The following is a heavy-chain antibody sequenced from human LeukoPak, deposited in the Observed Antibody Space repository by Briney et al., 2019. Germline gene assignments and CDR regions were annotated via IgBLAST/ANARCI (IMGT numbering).Heavy chain of an antibody. J-gene: IGHJ4*02. V-gene: IGHV3-30-3*01. CDR2: ISDDETYK. CDR3: AKDYGSSGYYIVGY. D-gene: IGHD3-22*01. CDR1: GFTFNSYS. Sequence: GGSLRLSCAASGFTFNSYSMHWVRQAPGKGLEWVTAISDDETYKFYADSVKGRFTISRDNSKNTLYLQMNSLRAEDTAVYYCAKDYGSSGYYIVGYWGQGTLVTVSS.